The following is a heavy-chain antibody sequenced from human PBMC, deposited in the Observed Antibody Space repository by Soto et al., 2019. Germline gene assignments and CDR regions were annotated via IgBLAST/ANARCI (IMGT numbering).Heavy chain of an antibody. Sequence: SETLSLTCTVSGGSISSYYWSWIRQPPGKGLEWIGYIYYSGSTNYNPSLKSRVTISVDTSKNQFSLKLSSVTAADTAVYYCASGYGDSARYDYWGQGTLVTVSS. V-gene: IGHV4-59*01. CDR2: IYYSGST. D-gene: IGHD4-17*01. CDR1: GGSISSYY. J-gene: IGHJ4*02. CDR3: ASGYGDSARYDY.